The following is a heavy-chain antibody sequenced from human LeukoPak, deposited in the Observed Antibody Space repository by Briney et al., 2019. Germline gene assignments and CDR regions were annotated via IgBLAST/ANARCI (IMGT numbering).Heavy chain of an antibody. Sequence: GGSLRLSCAASGFTFSSYGMHWVRQAPGKGLEWVSVISYDGSNKYYADSVKGRFTISRDNSKNTLYLQMNSLRAEDTAVYYCAKDRPSLRGYSGYPAIGDAVDYWGQGTLVTVSS. CDR3: AKDRPSLRGYSGYPAIGDAVDY. D-gene: IGHD5-12*01. CDR1: GFTFSSYG. CDR2: ISYDGSNK. J-gene: IGHJ4*02. V-gene: IGHV3-30*18.